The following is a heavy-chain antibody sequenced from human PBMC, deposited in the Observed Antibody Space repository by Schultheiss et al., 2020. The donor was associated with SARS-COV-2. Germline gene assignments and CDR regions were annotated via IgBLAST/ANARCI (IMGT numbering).Heavy chain of an antibody. CDR2: ISSSGSTI. D-gene: IGHD3-22*01. J-gene: IGHJ4*02. Sequence: GGSLRLSCAASGFTFSSYEMNWVRQAPGKGLEWVSYISSSGSTIYYADSVKGRFSISRDNAKNSLFLQMNSLRAEDTAVYYCVRVGYYDNSVYVLDYWGQGTLVTVSS. CDR3: VRVGYYDNSVYVLDY. CDR1: GFTFSSYE. V-gene: IGHV3-48*03.